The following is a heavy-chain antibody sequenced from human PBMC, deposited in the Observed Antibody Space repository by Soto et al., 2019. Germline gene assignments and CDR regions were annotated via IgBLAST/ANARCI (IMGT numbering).Heavy chain of an antibody. V-gene: IGHV3-21*01. J-gene: IGHJ5*02. CDR3: TGDASRESSARGWFDP. D-gene: IGHD6-25*01. CDR1: GFTFRSFT. Sequence: GGSLRLSCAASGFTFRSFTMNWVRQAPGKGLEWVSTISSNSAYIYYTDALRGRFTISRDNAKNSLHLQMNSLRAEDTAVYYCTGDASRESSARGWFDPWGPGPLATAS. CDR2: ISSNSAYI.